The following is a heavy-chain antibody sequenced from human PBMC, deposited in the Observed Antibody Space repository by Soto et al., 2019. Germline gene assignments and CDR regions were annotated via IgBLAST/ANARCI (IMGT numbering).Heavy chain of an antibody. Sequence: QGTLKESGPTLVKRTQTLTLTCCFTGFSPSTSGVGVGWIRQSPGEALEWLALIYWSGDEHYRPSLKSRLSIIKDTSKNHVVLIMTDMDPVDTATYYCARGLATLPVFAFDIWGQGTMVTVSS. CDR3: ARGLATLPVFAFDI. CDR1: GFSPSTSGVG. CDR2: IYWSGDE. D-gene: IGHD6-6*01. J-gene: IGHJ3*02. V-gene: IGHV2-5*01.